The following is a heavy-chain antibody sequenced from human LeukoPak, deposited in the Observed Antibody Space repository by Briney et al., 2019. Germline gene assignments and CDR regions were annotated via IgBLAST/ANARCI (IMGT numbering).Heavy chain of an antibody. Sequence: SETLSLTCTVSGGSISSYYWSWIRQPAGKGLEWIGRIYTSGSTNYNPSLKSRVTMSVDTTKNQFSLKLSSVTAADTAVYYCARAKPVTMVRGVIIKGDWFDPWGQGTLVTVSS. CDR1: GGSISSYY. D-gene: IGHD3-10*01. CDR2: IYTSGST. J-gene: IGHJ5*02. V-gene: IGHV4-4*07. CDR3: ARAKPVTMVRGVIIKGDWFDP.